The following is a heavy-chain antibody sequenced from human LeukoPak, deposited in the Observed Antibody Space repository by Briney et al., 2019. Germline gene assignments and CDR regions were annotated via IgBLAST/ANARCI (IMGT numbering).Heavy chain of an antibody. CDR3: ARVTGYMIEDYFDY. V-gene: IGHV4-59*01. CDR1: GGPISSYY. CDR2: IYYSGST. J-gene: IGHJ4*02. D-gene: IGHD3-22*01. Sequence: SETLSLTCTVSGGPISSYYWSWIRQPPGKGLEWIGYIYYSGSTNYNSSLRSRVTISVDTSKNQFSLKLRSVTAADTAVYYCARVTGYMIEDYFDYWGQGTLVTVSS.